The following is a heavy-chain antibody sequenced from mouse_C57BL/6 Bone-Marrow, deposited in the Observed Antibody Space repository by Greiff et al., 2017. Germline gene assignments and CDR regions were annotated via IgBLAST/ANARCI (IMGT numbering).Heavy chain of an antibody. J-gene: IGHJ2*01. CDR3: ARSGPLGRSFDY. D-gene: IGHD4-1*01. Sequence: LQQPGAELVKPGASVKMSCKASGYTFTSYWITWVKQRPGQGLEWIGDIYPTSGRTNYNEKFKSKAILTVDTSSKTAYMQLSSLTSEDSAVFYCARSGPLGRSFDYWGQGTTLTVSS. V-gene: IGHV1-55*01. CDR1: GYTFTSYW. CDR2: IYPTSGRT.